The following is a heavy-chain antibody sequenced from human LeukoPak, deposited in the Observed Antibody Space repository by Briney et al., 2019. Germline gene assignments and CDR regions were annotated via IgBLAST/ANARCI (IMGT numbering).Heavy chain of an antibody. J-gene: IGHJ4*02. CDR2: IYYSGST. V-gene: IGHV4-61*01. D-gene: IGHD3-3*01. Sequence: RASETLSLTCTVSGGSVSSGSYYWSWIRQPPGKGLEWIGYIYYSGSTNYNPSLKSRVTISVDTSKNQFSLKLSSVTAADTAVYYCARGNTYYDFWSGGPFDYWGQGTLVTVSS. CDR3: ARGNTYYDFWSGGPFDY. CDR1: GGSVSSGSYY.